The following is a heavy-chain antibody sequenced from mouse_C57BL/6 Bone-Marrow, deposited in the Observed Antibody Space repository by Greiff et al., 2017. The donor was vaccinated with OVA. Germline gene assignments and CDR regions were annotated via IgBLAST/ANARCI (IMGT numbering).Heavy chain of an antibody. CDR3: ARSISFAY. V-gene: IGHV1-4*01. CDR2: INPSSGYT. Sequence: QVHVKQSGAELARPGASVKMSCKASGYTFTSYTMHWVKQRPGQGLEWIGYINPSSGYTKYNQKFKDKATLTADKSSSTAYMQLSSLTSEDSAVYYCARSISFAYWGQGTLVTVSA. CDR1: GYTFTSYT. J-gene: IGHJ3*01.